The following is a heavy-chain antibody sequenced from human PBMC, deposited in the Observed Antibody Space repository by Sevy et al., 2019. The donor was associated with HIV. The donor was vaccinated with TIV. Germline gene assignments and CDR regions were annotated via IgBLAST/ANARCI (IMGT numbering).Heavy chain of an antibody. CDR3: ARGLGSYSSSWYDYYYYYGMDV. V-gene: IGHV3-7*01. CDR1: GFTFSSYW. CDR2: IKQDGSEK. D-gene: IGHD6-13*01. J-gene: IGHJ6*02. Sequence: GGSLRLSCAASGFTFSSYWMSWVRQAPGKGLEWVANIKQDGSEKYYVDSVKGRFTMSRDNAKNSLYLQMNSLRAEDTAVYYCARGLGSYSSSWYDYYYYYGMDVWGQGTTVTVSS.